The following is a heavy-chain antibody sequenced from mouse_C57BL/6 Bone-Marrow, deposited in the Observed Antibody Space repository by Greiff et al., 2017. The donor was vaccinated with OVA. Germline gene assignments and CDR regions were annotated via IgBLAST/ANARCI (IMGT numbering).Heavy chain of an antibody. Sequence: EVQRVESGGGLVQPKGSLKLSCAASGFSFNTYAMNWVRQAPGKGLEWVARIRSKSNNYATYYADSVKDRFTISRDDSESMLYLQMNNLKTEDTAMYYCVRDYYGSSYTAWFADWGQGTLVTVSA. J-gene: IGHJ3*01. V-gene: IGHV10-1*01. CDR1: GFSFNTYA. D-gene: IGHD1-1*01. CDR2: IRSKSNNYAT. CDR3: VRDYYGSSYTAWFAD.